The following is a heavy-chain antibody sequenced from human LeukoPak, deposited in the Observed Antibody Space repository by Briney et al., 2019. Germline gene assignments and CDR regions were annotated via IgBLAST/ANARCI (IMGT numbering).Heavy chain of an antibody. Sequence: GGSPRLSCAASGFTFSSYEMNWVRQAPGKGLEWVSYISISSSTIYYADSVKGRFTISRDNAKNSLYLQMNSLRAEDTAVYYCTTGLKTGPTWGIDYWGQGTLVPVSS. D-gene: IGHD1-7*01. J-gene: IGHJ4*02. CDR1: GFTFSSYE. V-gene: IGHV3-48*03. CDR3: TTGLKTGPTWGIDY. CDR2: ISISSSTI.